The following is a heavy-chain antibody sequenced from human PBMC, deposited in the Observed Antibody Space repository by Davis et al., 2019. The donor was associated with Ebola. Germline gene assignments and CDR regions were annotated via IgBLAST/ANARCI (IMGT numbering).Heavy chain of an antibody. Sequence: PSETLSLTCAVYGGSFSGYYWTWIRQPPGKGLEWIGEIDHSGRTTWNASLKSRVTISVDTSKNQFSLKLTSVTAADTAMYYCARYCSSNTCNLFDFWGQGSLVTVSS. CDR2: IDHSGRT. CDR1: GGSFSGYY. V-gene: IGHV4-34*01. D-gene: IGHD2-2*01. CDR3: ARYCSSNTCNLFDF. J-gene: IGHJ5*01.